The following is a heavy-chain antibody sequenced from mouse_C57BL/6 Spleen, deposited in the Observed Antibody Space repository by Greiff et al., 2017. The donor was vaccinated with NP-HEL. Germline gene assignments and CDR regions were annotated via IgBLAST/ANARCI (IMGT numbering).Heavy chain of an antibody. Sequence: QVHVKQSGPGLVQPSQSLSITCTVSGFSLTSYGVHWVRQSPGKGLEWLGVIWRGGSTDYNAAFMSRLSISNVNSKSKVFFKMNSLQADDTAVYYCAKKRGSYDCYYAVDYWGQGTSVTVSS. J-gene: IGHJ4*01. CDR1: GFSLTSYG. D-gene: IGHD2-12*01. V-gene: IGHV2-5*01. CDR2: IWRGGST. CDR3: AKKRGSYDCYYAVDY.